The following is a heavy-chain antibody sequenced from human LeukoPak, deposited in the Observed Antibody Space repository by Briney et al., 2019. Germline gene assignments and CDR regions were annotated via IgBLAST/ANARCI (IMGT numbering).Heavy chain of an antibody. D-gene: IGHD3-22*01. CDR2: ISGSGGST. CDR1: GFTFSNYA. J-gene: IGHJ4*02. CDR3: ARHYDSSGYYYLDY. V-gene: IGHV3-23*01. Sequence: GGSLRLSXAASGFTFSNYAMSRVRQAPGKGLEWVSAISGSGGSTYYADSVKGRFTFSRDNSKNTLYLQMNSLRAEDTAVYYCARHYDSSGYYYLDYWGQGTLVTVSS.